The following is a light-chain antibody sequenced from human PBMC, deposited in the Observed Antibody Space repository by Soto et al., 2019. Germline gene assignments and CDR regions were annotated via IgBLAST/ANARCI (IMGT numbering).Light chain of an antibody. J-gene: IGKJ1*01. CDR2: KAS. Sequence: DIQMTQSPSTLSGSVGDRVTITCRASQTISSWLAWYQQKPGKAPKLLIYKASTLKSGVPSRFSGSGSGTEFTLTISSLQPDDFATYYCQQLWTFGQGTKVDI. CDR3: QQLWT. V-gene: IGKV1-5*03. CDR1: QTISSW.